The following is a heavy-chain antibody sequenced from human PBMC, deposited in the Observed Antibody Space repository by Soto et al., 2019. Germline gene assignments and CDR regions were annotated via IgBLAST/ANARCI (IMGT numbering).Heavy chain of an antibody. CDR3: RTPPGGGGY. Sequence: EVQLVESGGGLIQPGGSLRLSCAVSGFTVSNNYMSWVRQAPGKGLEGVSVIYSGGYTAYGDSVKGRFTISRDNSKNNLNPKKKCPEPHARGFFYGRTPPGGGGYWGQGTLVTVSS. D-gene: IGHD3-10*01. J-gene: IGHJ4*02. V-gene: IGHV3-53*01. CDR1: GFTVSNNY. CDR2: IYSGGYT.